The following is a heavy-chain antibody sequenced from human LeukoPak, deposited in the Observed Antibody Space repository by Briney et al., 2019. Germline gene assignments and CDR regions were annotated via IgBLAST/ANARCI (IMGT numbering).Heavy chain of an antibody. CDR2: IKQDGSDK. CDR3: ARDRPYYYFDY. CDR1: GFTFSSNW. V-gene: IGHV3-7*04. J-gene: IGHJ4*02. Sequence: GGSLRLSCAAAGFTFSSNWMRWVRQAPGKGLEWVANIKQDGSDKFYVDSVKGRFTISRDNAKNSLYLQMNSLRAEDTAVYYCARDRPYYYFDYWGQGTLVTVSS. D-gene: IGHD1-26*01.